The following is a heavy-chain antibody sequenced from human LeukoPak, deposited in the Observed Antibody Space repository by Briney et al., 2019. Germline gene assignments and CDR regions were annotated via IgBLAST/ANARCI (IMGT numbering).Heavy chain of an antibody. CDR3: ARDRSDSSARGLYSDL. D-gene: IGHD3-22*01. CDR1: GGSISSYY. J-gene: IGHJ2*01. Sequence: SETLSLTCTVSGGSISSYYWSWIRQPPGKGLEWIGYIYNSGGTNCNPSLKSRVTISVDTSKNQFSLKLGSVTAADTAVYYCARDRSDSSARGLYSDLWGRGTLATVPS. V-gene: IGHV4-59*01. CDR2: IYNSGGT.